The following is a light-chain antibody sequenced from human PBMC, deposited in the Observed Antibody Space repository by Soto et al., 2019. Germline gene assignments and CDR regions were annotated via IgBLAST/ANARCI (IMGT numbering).Light chain of an antibody. Sequence: DIVMTQTPLSSPVTLGQAASISCRSSQSLVHSDGNTYLSWYQQRPGQPPRLLLYKVSDRFSGVTDRFSGSGAGTDFTLTIIRVEAEDVGVYYCMQATQSHWTFGQGTKVEIK. J-gene: IGKJ1*01. CDR3: MQATQSHWT. CDR2: KVS. CDR1: QSLVHSDGNTY. V-gene: IGKV2-24*01.